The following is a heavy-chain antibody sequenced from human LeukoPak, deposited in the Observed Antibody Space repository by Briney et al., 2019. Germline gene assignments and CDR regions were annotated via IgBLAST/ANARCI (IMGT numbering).Heavy chain of an antibody. D-gene: IGHD3-22*01. Sequence: PSETLSLTCTVSGGSISSSSYYWGWIRQPPGKGLEWIGSIYYSGSTYYNPSLKSRVTISVDTSKNQFSLKLSSVTAADTAAYYCARIGKYYYDSSAPGGAFDIWGQGTMVTVSS. V-gene: IGHV4-39*07. CDR2: IYYSGST. CDR3: ARIGKYYYDSSAPGGAFDI. J-gene: IGHJ3*02. CDR1: GGSISSSSYY.